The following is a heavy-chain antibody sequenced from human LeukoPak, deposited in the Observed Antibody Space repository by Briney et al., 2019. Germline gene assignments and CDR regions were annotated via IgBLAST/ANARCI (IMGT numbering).Heavy chain of an antibody. V-gene: IGHV4-59*08. CDR3: ARHSGLYSIKYGLDV. CDR1: GGSFSSYY. D-gene: IGHD6-13*01. J-gene: IGHJ6*02. CDR2: IYYSGST. Sequence: PSETLSLTCTVSGGSFSSYYWSWIRQPPGKGLEWIGYIYYSGSTNYNPSLKSRVTISVDTSKNQFSLKLSSVTAADTAVYYCARHSGLYSIKYGLDVWGQGTTVTVSS.